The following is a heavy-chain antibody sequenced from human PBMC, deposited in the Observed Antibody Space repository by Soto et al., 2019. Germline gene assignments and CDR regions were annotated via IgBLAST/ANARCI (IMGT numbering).Heavy chain of an antibody. D-gene: IGHD1-26*01. CDR1: GFTFDDYA. CDR3: ARDAGGATQLDYYFDY. Sequence: PGGSLRLSCAASGFTFDDYAMHWVRQAPGKGLEWVSGINWNSGSKDYADSVKGRFTISRDNAKNSLYLQMNSLRAEDTAVYYCARDAGGATQLDYYFDYWGQGTLVTVSS. CDR2: INWNSGSK. V-gene: IGHV3-9*01. J-gene: IGHJ4*02.